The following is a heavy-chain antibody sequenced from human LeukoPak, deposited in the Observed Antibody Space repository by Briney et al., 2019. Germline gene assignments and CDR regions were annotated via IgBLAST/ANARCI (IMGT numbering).Heavy chain of an antibody. D-gene: IGHD6-6*01. J-gene: IGHJ4*02. Sequence: SETLSLTCAVYGGSFSGYYWSWIRQPPGKGLEWIGEINHSGSTNYNPSLKSQVTISVDTSKNQFSLKLSSVTAADTAVYYCARDSIAARRGFDYWGQGTLVTVSS. CDR1: GGSFSGYY. CDR3: ARDSIAARRGFDY. CDR2: INHSGST. V-gene: IGHV4-34*01.